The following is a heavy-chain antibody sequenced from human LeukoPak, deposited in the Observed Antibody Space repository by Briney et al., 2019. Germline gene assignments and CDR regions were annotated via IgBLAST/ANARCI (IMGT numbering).Heavy chain of an antibody. Sequence: GASVKVSCKASGYTFTSYGISWVRQAPGQGLEWMGWISAYSGNTNYAQKFQGRVIMTTDTSTSTAYMELRSLRSDDTAVYYCAREGVYCSGGSCYSGFDYWGQGTLVTVSS. J-gene: IGHJ4*02. CDR3: AREGVYCSGGSCYSGFDY. V-gene: IGHV1-18*01. CDR1: GYTFTSYG. CDR2: ISAYSGNT. D-gene: IGHD2-15*01.